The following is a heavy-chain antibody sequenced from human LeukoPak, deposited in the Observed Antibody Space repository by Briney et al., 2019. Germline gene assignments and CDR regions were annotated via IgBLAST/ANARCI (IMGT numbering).Heavy chain of an antibody. D-gene: IGHD1-26*01. J-gene: IGHJ4*02. Sequence: GGSLRLSCAASGFSLTHDAIHWVRQAPGKGLEWVAVVSRDTVTKFYRDSVKGRFTVSTDSSKNTVYLQMTGLRSEDTAVYYCAGDRWRGAPDYFDCWGQGTLVTVSS. V-gene: IGHV3-30*03. CDR3: AGDRWRGAPDYFDC. CDR2: VSRDTVTK. CDR1: GFSLTHDA.